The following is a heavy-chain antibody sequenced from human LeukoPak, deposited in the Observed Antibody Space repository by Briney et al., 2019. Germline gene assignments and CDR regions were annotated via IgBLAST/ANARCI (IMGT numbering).Heavy chain of an antibody. Sequence: PGGSLRLSCAASGFTFSSYAMSWVRQAPGKGLEWVSAISGSGGSTYYADSVKGRFTISRDNSKNTLYLQMNSLRAEDTAVYYCAKIPLYCSSTSCSSVNPPRSYDSSGYYLSSLYFDHWGQGTLVTVSS. CDR3: AKIPLYCSSTSCSSVNPPRSYDSSGYYLSSLYFDH. CDR1: GFTFSSYA. D-gene: IGHD2-2*01. J-gene: IGHJ4*02. V-gene: IGHV3-23*01. CDR2: ISGSGGST.